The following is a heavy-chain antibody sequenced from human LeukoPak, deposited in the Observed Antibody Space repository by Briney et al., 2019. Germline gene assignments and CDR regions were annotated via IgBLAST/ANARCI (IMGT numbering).Heavy chain of an antibody. CDR2: MNPDGTDI. Sequence: GGSLILSCAASGFTFNTYWMHWVRQPPGKGPVWVSRMNPDGTDIRYADSVKGRFTISRDNAKSTLYLQMNSLRAEDTAVYYCARDKEDDHGGSTFDYWGQGILVTVSS. J-gene: IGHJ4*02. CDR1: GFTFNTYW. V-gene: IGHV3-74*01. D-gene: IGHD4-23*01. CDR3: ARDKEDDHGGSTFDY.